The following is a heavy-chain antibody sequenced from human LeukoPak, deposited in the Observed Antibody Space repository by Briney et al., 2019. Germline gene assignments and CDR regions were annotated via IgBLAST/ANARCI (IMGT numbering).Heavy chain of an antibody. J-gene: IGHJ5*01. CDR3: ARTHTSRWYSFDP. Sequence: PSETLSLTCTVSGGITSYYWTWIRQPAGKGLEWIGRIYTRGSTDYNPSLKSRVTMSVDTSKNQIPLKLTSVTAAATAVYSSARTHTSRWYSFDPWGQGTLVTVSS. V-gene: IGHV4-4*07. CDR2: IYTRGST. CDR1: GGITSYY. D-gene: IGHD6-19*01.